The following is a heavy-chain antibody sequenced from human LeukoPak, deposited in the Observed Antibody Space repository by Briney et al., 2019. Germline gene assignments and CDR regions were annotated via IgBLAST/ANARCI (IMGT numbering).Heavy chain of an antibody. CDR2: ISASGGST. CDR1: GFAFSNYA. V-gene: IGHV3-23*01. Sequence: PGGSLRLSCAASGFAFSNYAMSWVRQAPGKGLEWVSAISASGGSTYYADSVKGRFTISRDNAKKSLYLQMNSLRGEDTAVYYCVPRRDGYNFGFDYWGQGTLVTVSS. J-gene: IGHJ4*02. D-gene: IGHD5-24*01. CDR3: VPRRDGYNFGFDY.